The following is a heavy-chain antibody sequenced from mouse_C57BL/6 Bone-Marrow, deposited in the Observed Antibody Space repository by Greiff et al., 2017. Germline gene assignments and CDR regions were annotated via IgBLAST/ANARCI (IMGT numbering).Heavy chain of an antibody. J-gene: IGHJ4*01. V-gene: IGHV3-6*01. Sequence: VQLQQSGPGLVKPSQSLSLTCSVTGYSITSGYYWNWIRQFPGNKLEWMGSISYDGSNNYNPSLQNRISITRDTSTNQFFLKLNSVTTEDTATYYCARGDYGSIPYAMDYWGQGTSVTVSS. CDR1: GYSITSGYY. CDR2: ISYDGSN. D-gene: IGHD1-1*01. CDR3: ARGDYGSIPYAMDY.